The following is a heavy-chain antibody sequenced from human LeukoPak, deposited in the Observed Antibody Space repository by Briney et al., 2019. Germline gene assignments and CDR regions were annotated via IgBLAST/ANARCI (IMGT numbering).Heavy chain of an antibody. CDR1: GGSISSSNW. CDR2: IYHSGST. CDR3: AREHLGGSYRICAFGI. J-gene: IGHJ3*02. V-gene: IGHV4-4*02. Sequence: SETLSLTCAVSGGSISSSNWWSWVRQPPGKGLEWIGEIYHSGSTNYNPSLKSRVTISVDTSKKQFSLKLSSVTAADTAVYHCAREHLGGSYRICAFGIWGQGTMVTVSS. D-gene: IGHD1-26*01.